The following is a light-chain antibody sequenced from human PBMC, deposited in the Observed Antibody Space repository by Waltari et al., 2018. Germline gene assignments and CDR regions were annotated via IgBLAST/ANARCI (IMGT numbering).Light chain of an antibody. Sequence: EIMLTQSPGTLSLSPGERATLSCRASQGVGKYLAWYQQRPGQAPRLLLYHASIRATGIPDRFSGSGFGTDFSLTISRLEPEDFAVYYCQKYDCLPATFGQGTTVESK. CDR2: HAS. V-gene: IGKV3-20*01. CDR1: QGVGKY. CDR3: QKYDCLPAT. J-gene: IGKJ1*01.